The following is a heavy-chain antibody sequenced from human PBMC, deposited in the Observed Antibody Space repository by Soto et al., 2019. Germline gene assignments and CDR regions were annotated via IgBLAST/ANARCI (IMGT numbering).Heavy chain of an antibody. V-gene: IGHV2-26*01. Sequence: SGPTLVNPTETLTLTCTVSGFSLSNARMGVSWIRQPPGKALEWLAHIFSNDEKSYSTSLKSRLTISKDTSKSQVVLTMTNMDPVDTATYYCARIYLYTAMVLPQYYFDYWGQGTLVTVSS. J-gene: IGHJ4*02. D-gene: IGHD5-18*01. CDR3: ARIYLYTAMVLPQYYFDY. CDR2: IFSNDEK. CDR1: GFSLSNARMG.